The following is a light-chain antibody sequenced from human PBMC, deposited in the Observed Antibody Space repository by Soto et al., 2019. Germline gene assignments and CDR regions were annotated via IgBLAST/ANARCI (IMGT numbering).Light chain of an antibody. V-gene: IGLV2-14*01. CDR2: EVS. Sequence: QSVLTQPASVSGSPGQSITISCTGTSSDVGGYNYVSWYQQHPGKAPKLIIFEVSYRPSGISNRFSASKSGDTASLTISGLQADGEADYYCCSYASSSTLGVFGSGTKVTVL. J-gene: IGLJ1*01. CDR1: SSDVGGYNY. CDR3: CSYASSSTLGV.